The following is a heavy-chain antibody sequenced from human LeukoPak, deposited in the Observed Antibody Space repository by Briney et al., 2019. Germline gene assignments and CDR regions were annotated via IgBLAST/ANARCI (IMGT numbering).Heavy chain of an antibody. J-gene: IGHJ4*02. D-gene: IGHD4-17*01. V-gene: IGHV4-38-2*01. CDR1: GYSISSGYY. CDR3: ARVSDYGDYSFDY. Sequence: PSETLSLTCAVSGYSISSGYYWGWIRQPPGKGLEWIGSIYHSGSTNYNPSLKSRVTISVDTSKNQFSLKLSSVTAADTAVYYCARVSDYGDYSFDYWGQGILVTVSS. CDR2: IYHSGST.